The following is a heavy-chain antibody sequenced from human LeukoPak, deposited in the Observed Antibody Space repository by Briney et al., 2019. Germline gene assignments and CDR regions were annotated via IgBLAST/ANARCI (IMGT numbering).Heavy chain of an antibody. V-gene: IGHV4-59*08. CDR3: ARLNSSSWYDY. CDR2: IYYSGST. J-gene: IGHJ4*02. Sequence: KPSETLSLTCTVSGGSISSYYWSWIRQPPGKGLEWIGYIYYSGSTNYNPFLKSRVTISVDTSKNQFSLKLSSVTAADTAVYYCARLNSSSWYDYWGQGTLVTVSS. D-gene: IGHD6-13*01. CDR1: GGSISSYY.